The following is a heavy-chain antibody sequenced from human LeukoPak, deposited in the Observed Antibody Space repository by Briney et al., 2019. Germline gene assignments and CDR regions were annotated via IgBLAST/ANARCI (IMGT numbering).Heavy chain of an antibody. Sequence: SETLSLTCTVSGGSVSSSSAYWGWLRQAPGKGLEWIGSIYYSVNTYYNPSLKSRVTVSVDTSKNQVFLNVSSVNAAGTAVYYCATPRGYSYDYLDNWGQGTLVTVSS. CDR2: IYYSVNT. CDR3: ATPRGYSYDYLDN. CDR1: GGSVSSSSAY. V-gene: IGHV4-39*01. J-gene: IGHJ4*02. D-gene: IGHD5-18*01.